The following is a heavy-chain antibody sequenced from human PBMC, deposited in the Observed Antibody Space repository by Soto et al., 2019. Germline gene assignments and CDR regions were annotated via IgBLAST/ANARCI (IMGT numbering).Heavy chain of an antibody. J-gene: IGHJ6*02. CDR3: ARSETYLGD. CDR1: RDTFNKYA. D-gene: IGHD3-16*01. Sequence: QVQLVQSGAEVKKPGSSVKVSCKTSRDTFNKYAFNWVRQAPGQGLEWMGWIIPIFSSRNYAEKFQGRVTLTADDSTSTAYMELRSLRFEDTAVYYCARSETYLGDCGQGTTVTVS. V-gene: IGHV1-69*01. CDR2: IIPIFSSR.